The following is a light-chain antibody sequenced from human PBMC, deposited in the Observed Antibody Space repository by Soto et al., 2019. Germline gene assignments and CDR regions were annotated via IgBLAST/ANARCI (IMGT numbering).Light chain of an antibody. CDR3: QQYGGSPIT. CDR1: QSVSNF. J-gene: IGKJ5*01. V-gene: IGKV3-20*01. Sequence: EIVLTHSPGTLSLSPCERATLTCRASQSVSNFLAWYQHKPGQAPRLLIYDASSRATGIPDRFSGGGSGTDFTLTISRLEPEDFALYYCQQYGGSPITFGQGTRLEIK. CDR2: DAS.